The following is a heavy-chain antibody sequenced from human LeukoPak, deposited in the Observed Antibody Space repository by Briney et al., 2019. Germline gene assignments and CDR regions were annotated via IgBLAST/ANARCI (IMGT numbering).Heavy chain of an antibody. D-gene: IGHD3-9*01. J-gene: IGHJ4*02. V-gene: IGHV4-59*01. CDR3: ARARYDILTGYYLGGPFDY. CDR1: GGSISSYY. CDR2: IYYSGST. Sequence: SETLSLTCTVSGGSISSYYWSWIRQPPGKGLEWIGYIYYSGSTNYNPSLKSRVTISVDTSKNQFSLKLSSVTAADTAVYYCARARYDILTGYYLGGPFDYWGQGTLVTDSS.